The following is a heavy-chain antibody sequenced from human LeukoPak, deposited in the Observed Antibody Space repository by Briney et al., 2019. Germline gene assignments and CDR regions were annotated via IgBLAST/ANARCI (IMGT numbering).Heavy chain of an antibody. J-gene: IGHJ4*02. D-gene: IGHD3-22*01. CDR1: GGSISSYY. V-gene: IGHV4-59*01. CDR2: IYYSGST. Sequence: PSETLSLTCTVSGGSISSYYWSWIRQPPGKGLEWVGYIYYSGSTNYNPSLKSRVTISVDTSKNQFSLKLSSETAADTAVYYCARLHNPYYYDSSGYYHDYWGQGTLVTVSS. CDR3: ARLHNPYYYDSSGYYHDY.